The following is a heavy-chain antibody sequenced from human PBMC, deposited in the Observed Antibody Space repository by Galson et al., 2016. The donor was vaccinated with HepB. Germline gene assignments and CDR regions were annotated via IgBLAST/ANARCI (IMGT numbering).Heavy chain of an antibody. CDR3: ARDSLGGFGAHDY. Sequence: SLRLSCAASRFPFSDFTMNWVRQAPGKGLEWISLISSSRSYIYYADSVKGRFTISRDNAKNSLYLLMNNLRAEDTAVYYCARDSLGGFGAHDYWGQGSLVTVSS. V-gene: IGHV3-21*01. D-gene: IGHD5-12*01. CDR1: RFPFSDFT. CDR2: ISSSRSYI. J-gene: IGHJ4*02.